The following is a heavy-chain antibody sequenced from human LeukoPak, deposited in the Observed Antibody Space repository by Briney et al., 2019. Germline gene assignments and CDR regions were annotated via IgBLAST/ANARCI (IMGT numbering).Heavy chain of an antibody. V-gene: IGHV3-23*01. CDR1: GFTFSSYA. J-gene: IGHJ3*02. CDR3: APDTYYDFWSGQEGAFDI. CDR2: ISGSGGST. Sequence: GGSLRLSCAASGFTFSSYAMSWVRQAPGEGLEWVSAISGSGGSTYYADSVKGRFTISRDNSKNTLYLQMNSLRAEDTAVYYCAPDTYYDFWSGQEGAFDIWGQGTMVTVSS. D-gene: IGHD3-3*01.